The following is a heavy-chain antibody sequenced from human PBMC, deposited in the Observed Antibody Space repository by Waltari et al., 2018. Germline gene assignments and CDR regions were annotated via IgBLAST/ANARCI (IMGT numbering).Heavy chain of an antibody. CDR1: GGSISSYY. CDR2: IYYSGST. Sequence: QVQLQESGPGLVKPSETLSLTCTVSGGSISSYYWSWIRQPPGKGLEWIGYIYYSGSTNYNPSLKSRVTISVDTSKNQFSLKLSSVTAADTAVYYCARGGSIAARMEDFDYWGQGTLVTVSS. V-gene: IGHV4-59*01. D-gene: IGHD6-6*01. CDR3: ARGGSIAARMEDFDY. J-gene: IGHJ4*02.